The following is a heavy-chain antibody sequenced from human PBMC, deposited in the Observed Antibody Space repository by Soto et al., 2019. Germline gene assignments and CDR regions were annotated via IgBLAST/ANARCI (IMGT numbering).Heavy chain of an antibody. D-gene: IGHD3-22*01. CDR1: LDSISNSY. J-gene: IGHJ5*02. Sequence: SETLSLTCSVSLDSISNSYWTWIRQPAGKGLEWIGHIYSSGNANYNPSLKSRVTMSLDTSKNQFSLSLKSVTAADTAIYYCAKGRGFYSDNYFDPWGQGTQVTAS. CDR3: AKGRGFYSDNYFDP. V-gene: IGHV4-4*07. CDR2: IYSSGNA.